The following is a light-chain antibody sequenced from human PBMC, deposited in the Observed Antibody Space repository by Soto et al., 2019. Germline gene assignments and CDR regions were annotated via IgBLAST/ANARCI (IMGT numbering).Light chain of an antibody. CDR1: QSISSW. CDR2: DAS. V-gene: IGKV1-5*01. J-gene: IGKJ1*01. CDR3: QQYNSYPWT. Sequence: DIQMTQSPSTLSASVGDRVTITCRASQSISSWLAWYQQKPGKAPKLLIYDASSLESGVPSRFSGSGSVTEFTLPISSLQPDDFATCYCQQYNSYPWTFGQGTQVEIK.